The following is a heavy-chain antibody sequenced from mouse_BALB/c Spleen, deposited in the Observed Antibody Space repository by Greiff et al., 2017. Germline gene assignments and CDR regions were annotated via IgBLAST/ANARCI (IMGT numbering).Heavy chain of an antibody. CDR2: ISYDGSN. Sequence: EVQLVESGPGLVKPSQSLSLTCSVTGYSITSGYYWNWIRQFPGNKLEWMGYISYDGSNNYNPSLKNRISITRDTSKNQFFLKLNSVTTEDTATYYCARMGPFAYWGQGTLVTVSA. J-gene: IGHJ3*01. V-gene: IGHV3-6*02. CDR3: ARMGPFAY. CDR1: GYSITSGYY.